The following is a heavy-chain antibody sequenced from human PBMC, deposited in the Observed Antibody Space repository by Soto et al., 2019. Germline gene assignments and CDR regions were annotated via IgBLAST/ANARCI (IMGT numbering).Heavy chain of an antibody. V-gene: IGHV4-34*01. CDR1: NGSLSGYY. CDR2: SNHGGNT. Sequence: SETLFLTCAVFNGSLSGYYWSWIRQPPGKGPEWIGESNHGGNTNYNPSLRSRLTISVDTSKNQFSLRLSSMTAADTAVYYCARGSRSLYYYDTSASNYFGPWGQGTLVTVSS. D-gene: IGHD3-22*01. J-gene: IGHJ5*02. CDR3: ARGSRSLYYYDTSASNYFGP.